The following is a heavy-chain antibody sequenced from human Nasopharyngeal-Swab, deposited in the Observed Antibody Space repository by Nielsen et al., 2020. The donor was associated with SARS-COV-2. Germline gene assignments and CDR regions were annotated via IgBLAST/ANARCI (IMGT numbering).Heavy chain of an antibody. CDR1: GFTFTSYA. V-gene: IGHV3-30*04. D-gene: IGHD3-22*01. J-gene: IGHJ5*02. CDR2: ISYDGSSS. Sequence: GESLKISCAASGFTFTSYAMHWVRQAPGKGLEWVAVISYDGSSSYYADSVKGRFIISRDNSKNTLYLRMNSLRTEDTAVYYCARDRYHYYDSSRALGWFDPWGQGTLVTVSS. CDR3: ARDRYHYYDSSRALGWFDP.